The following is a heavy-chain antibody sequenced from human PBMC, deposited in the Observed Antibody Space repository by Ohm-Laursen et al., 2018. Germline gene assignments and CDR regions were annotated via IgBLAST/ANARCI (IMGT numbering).Heavy chain of an antibody. Sequence: GTLSLTCTVSGGSISSYYWSWVRQPPGKGLEWIGYIHNSGSTNYNPSLKSRVTIATDTSKNQLSLKLSSVTAADTAVYYCARRADSAFPYYLDYWGQGTLVTVSS. J-gene: IGHJ4*02. CDR3: ARRADSAFPYYLDY. CDR1: GGSISSYY. CDR2: IHNSGST. V-gene: IGHV4-59*08. D-gene: IGHD1-26*01.